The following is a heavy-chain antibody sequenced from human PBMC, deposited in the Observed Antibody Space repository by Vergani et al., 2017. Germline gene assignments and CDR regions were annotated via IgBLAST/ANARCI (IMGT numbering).Heavy chain of an antibody. V-gene: IGHV2-70*01. CDR3: ARTPTAMGLRYYGMDV. D-gene: IGHD5-18*01. CDR1: GFSLSTSGMC. CDR2: IDWDDDK. Sequence: QVTLRESGPALVKPTQTLTLTCTFSGFSLSTSGMCVSWIRQPPGKALEWLALIDWDDDKYYSTSLKTRLTISKDTSKNQVVLTMTNMDPVDTATYYCARTPTAMGLRYYGMDVWGQGTTVTVSS. J-gene: IGHJ6*02.